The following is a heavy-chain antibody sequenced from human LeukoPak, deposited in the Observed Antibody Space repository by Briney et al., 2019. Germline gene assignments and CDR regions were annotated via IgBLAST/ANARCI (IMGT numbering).Heavy chain of an antibody. D-gene: IGHD3-16*01. Sequence: AESLTLSCAASGFSISAFSMSWVRQAPGKGLEWLGSISCDSGQIFNAASVRGRFTISRDNAENSVYLKMPSLTAEDTALYYCPKDTRGVFQWVVFDHWGQGGLVAV. J-gene: IGHJ4*02. V-gene: IGHV3-21*04. CDR3: PKDTRGVFQWVVFDH. CDR1: GFSISAFS. CDR2: ISCDSGQI.